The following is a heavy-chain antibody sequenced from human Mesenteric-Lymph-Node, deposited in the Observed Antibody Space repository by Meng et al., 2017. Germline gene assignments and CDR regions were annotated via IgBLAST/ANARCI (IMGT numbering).Heavy chain of an antibody. CDR2: ISSGGGTK. CDR3: ARERSSGRPFYYYYGMDV. Sequence: GESLKISCAASGFTFSDYYMSWIRQAPGKGLEWVSYISSGGGTKKYADSVKGRFTISRDNAKDSLSLQMNNLRAEDTAVYYCARERSSGRPFYYYYGMDVWGQGTTVTVSS. CDR1: GFTFSDYY. J-gene: IGHJ6*02. D-gene: IGHD3-10*01. V-gene: IGHV3-11*04.